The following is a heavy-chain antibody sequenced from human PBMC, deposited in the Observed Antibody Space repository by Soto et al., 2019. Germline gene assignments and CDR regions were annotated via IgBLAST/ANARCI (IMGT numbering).Heavy chain of an antibody. J-gene: IGHJ4*02. Sequence: SETLSLTCTVSGGSISSYYWSWIRQPPGKGLEWMGYIYYSASTNYSPSLKSRVTISVATSKNQISLNLSSVTTADTAVSYCASVWDSSWSNLDYWGQLNLVAGAS. CDR2: IYYSAST. V-gene: IGHV4-59*08. CDR1: GGSISSYY. D-gene: IGHD3-22*01. CDR3: ASVWDSSWSNLDY.